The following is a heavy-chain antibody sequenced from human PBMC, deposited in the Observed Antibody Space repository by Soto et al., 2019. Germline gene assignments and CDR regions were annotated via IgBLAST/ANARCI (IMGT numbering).Heavy chain of an antibody. Sequence: SETLSLTCAVYGGSFSGYYWSWIRQPPGKGLEWIGEINHSGSTNYNPSLKSRVTISVDASKNQFSLKVSSVTAADTAVYYCARGLAPEWFGEYAPYAGNMDVWGKGTTVTVSS. CDR1: GGSFSGYY. CDR3: ARGLAPEWFGEYAPYAGNMDV. D-gene: IGHD3-10*01. J-gene: IGHJ6*03. V-gene: IGHV4-34*01. CDR2: INHSGST.